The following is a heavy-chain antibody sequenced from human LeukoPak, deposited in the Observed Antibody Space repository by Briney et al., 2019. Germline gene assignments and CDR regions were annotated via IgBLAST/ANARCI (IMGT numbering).Heavy chain of an antibody. V-gene: IGHV3-NL1*01. D-gene: IGHD3-3*01. Sequence: PGGSLRLSCAASGFTFSTYGMHWVRQAPGKGLEWVSVIYSGGSTYYADSVKGRFTISRDNSKNTLYLQMNSLRAEDTAVYYCARDPRFLESDIWGQGTMVTVSS. CDR1: GFTFSTYG. J-gene: IGHJ3*02. CDR2: IYSGGST. CDR3: ARDPRFLESDI.